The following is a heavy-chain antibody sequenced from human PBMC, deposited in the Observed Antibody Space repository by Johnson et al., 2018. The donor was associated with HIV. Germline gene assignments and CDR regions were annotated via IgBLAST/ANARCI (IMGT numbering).Heavy chain of an antibody. Sequence: VQLVESGGDLVKPGGSLRLSCQVSGFIFSNYNMAWIRQSPGKGLEWVSTVYSGGSTYYADSVKGRFTISRDNSKNTLYLQMNSLRAEDTAVYYCAREVAGDYGDSPGAFDIWGQGTMVTVSS. D-gene: IGHD4-17*01. V-gene: IGHV3-66*01. CDR1: GFIFSNYN. CDR2: VYSGGST. J-gene: IGHJ3*02. CDR3: AREVAGDYGDSPGAFDI.